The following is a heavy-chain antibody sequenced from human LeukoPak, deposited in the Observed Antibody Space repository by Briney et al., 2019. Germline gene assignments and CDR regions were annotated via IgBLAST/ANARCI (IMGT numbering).Heavy chain of an antibody. CDR3: ARVMVRGVITQFDY. J-gene: IGHJ4*02. D-gene: IGHD3-10*01. Sequence: ASVKVSCKASGYTFTSYYMHWVRQATGQGLEWMGWMNPNSGNTGYAQKFQGRVTITRNTSISTAYMELSSLRSEDTAVYYCARVMVRGVITQFDYWGQGTLVTVSS. V-gene: IGHV1-8*03. CDR2: MNPNSGNT. CDR1: GYTFTSYY.